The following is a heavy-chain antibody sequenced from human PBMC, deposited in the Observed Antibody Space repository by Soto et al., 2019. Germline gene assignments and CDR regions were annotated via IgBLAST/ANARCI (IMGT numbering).Heavy chain of an antibody. CDR3: ASGRTRSSITMIVVVDYGMDG. Sequence: ASVKVSCKASGYTFTSYYMHWVRQAPGQGLEWMGIINPSGGSTSYAQKFQGRVTMTRDTSTSTVYMELSSLRSEDTAVYYCASGRTRSSITMIVVVDYGMDGWGQGTTVTVSS. J-gene: IGHJ6*02. D-gene: IGHD3-22*01. CDR2: INPSGGST. V-gene: IGHV1-46*01. CDR1: GYTFTSYY.